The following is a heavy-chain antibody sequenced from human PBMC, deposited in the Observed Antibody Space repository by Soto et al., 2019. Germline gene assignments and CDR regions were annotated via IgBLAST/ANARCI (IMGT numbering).Heavy chain of an antibody. V-gene: IGHV3-30-3*01. CDR2: ISYDGSNK. J-gene: IGHJ6*02. CDR3: ARDAFRSYTTYYYYGIDV. Sequence: GGSLRLSCAASGFTFSSYAMHWVRQAPGKGLEWVAVISYDGSNKYYADSVKGRFTISRDNSKNTLYLQMNSLRAEDTAVYYCARDAFRSYTTYYYYGIDVRAQRTTDTGSS. CDR1: GFTFSSYA. D-gene: IGHD1-26*01.